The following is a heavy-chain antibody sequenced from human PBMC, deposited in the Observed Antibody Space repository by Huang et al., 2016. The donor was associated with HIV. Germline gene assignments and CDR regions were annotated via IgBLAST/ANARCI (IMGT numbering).Heavy chain of an antibody. V-gene: IGHV4-34*02. CDR1: GGSFTGNY. Sequence: QMQLQQRGAGLLKPSETLSLTCGVVGGSFTGNYLTWIRQAPGKGLEWIGEVNDSGATNYNPSLNGRVTISLYKSNRELSLNLRSVTAADTAVYYCARQWTILEWLLGLDVWGQGTTVIVSS. D-gene: IGHD3-3*01. CDR2: VNDSGAT. CDR3: ARQWTILEWLLGLDV. J-gene: IGHJ6*02.